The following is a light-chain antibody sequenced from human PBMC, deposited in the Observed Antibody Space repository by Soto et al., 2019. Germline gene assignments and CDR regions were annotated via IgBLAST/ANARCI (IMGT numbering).Light chain of an antibody. J-gene: IGKJ4*01. CDR3: QQALSFPLT. CDR1: QGVSRY. CDR2: SIS. Sequence: DIQLTQSPSSVSASVGDRVTITCRASQGVSRYLAWYQQHPGRAPKLLIYSISSLYDGVLSRFSGSGSATDFTLTISSLQPEDFATYFCQQALSFPLTFGGGTKVELK. V-gene: IGKV1-12*01.